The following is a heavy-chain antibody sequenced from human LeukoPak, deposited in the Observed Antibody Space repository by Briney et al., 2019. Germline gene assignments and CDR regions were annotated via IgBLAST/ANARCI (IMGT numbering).Heavy chain of an antibody. CDR1: GFTFSSYA. J-gene: IGHJ4*02. V-gene: IGHV3-30-3*01. Sequence: PGGSLRLSCAASGFTFSSYAMHWVRQAPGKGLEWAAVISYDGSNKYYADSVKGRFTISRDNSKNTLYLQMNSLRAEDTAVYYCARGPLKVQMYYYDSSGYYWFDYWGQGTLVTVSS. CDR2: ISYDGSNK. D-gene: IGHD3-22*01. CDR3: ARGPLKVQMYYYDSSGYYWFDY.